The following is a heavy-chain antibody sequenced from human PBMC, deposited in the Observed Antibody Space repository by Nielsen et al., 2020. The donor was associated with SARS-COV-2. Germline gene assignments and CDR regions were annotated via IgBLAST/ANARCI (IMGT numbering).Heavy chain of an antibody. V-gene: IGHV3-30*18. CDR3: AKDEVPYCSGGSCYWLWDY. CDR1: GFTLSSYG. Sequence: GESLKISCAASGFTLSSYGMHWVRQAPGKGLEWVAVISYDGSNKYYADSVKGRFTISRDNSKNTLYLQMNSLRAEDTAVYYCAKDEVPYCSGGSCYWLWDYWGQGTLVTVSS. CDR2: ISYDGSNK. J-gene: IGHJ4*02. D-gene: IGHD2-15*01.